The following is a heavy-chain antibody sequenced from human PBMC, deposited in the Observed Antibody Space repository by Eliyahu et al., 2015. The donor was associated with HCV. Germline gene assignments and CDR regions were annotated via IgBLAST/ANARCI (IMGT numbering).Heavy chain of an antibody. Sequence: QVQLVQSGAEVKKPGAXVKVSCKASGYXFTSXGIRWXRQAPGQGLEGMGWISVNNGDTNYAQKLXGRVTMTTDTSTSTAYMEVRSLRSDDTAVYYCARESCSSTSCYDKVGWFDPWGQGTLVTVSS. CDR2: ISVNNGDT. CDR1: GYXFTSXG. V-gene: IGHV1-18*01. CDR3: ARESCSSTSCYDKVGWFDP. J-gene: IGHJ5*02. D-gene: IGHD2-2*01.